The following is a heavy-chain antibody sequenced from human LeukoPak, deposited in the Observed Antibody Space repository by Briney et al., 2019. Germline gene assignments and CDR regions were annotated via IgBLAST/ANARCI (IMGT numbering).Heavy chain of an antibody. CDR1: GGTFSSYA. D-gene: IGHD5-18*01. Sequence: SCKASGGTFSSYAISWVRQAPGKGLEWVAVISYNGHNKYSADSVKGRFTISRDNSKNTLYLQMNSLRAGDTAIYYCAKDPGMAVYSYGYDAFDIWGQGTMVTVSS. V-gene: IGHV3-30-3*02. J-gene: IGHJ3*02. CDR3: AKDPGMAVYSYGYDAFDI. CDR2: ISYNGHNK.